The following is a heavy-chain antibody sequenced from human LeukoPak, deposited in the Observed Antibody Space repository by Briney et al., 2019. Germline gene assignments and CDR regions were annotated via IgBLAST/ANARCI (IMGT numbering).Heavy chain of an antibody. CDR1: GGSISSSSYY. D-gene: IGHD3-22*01. V-gene: IGHV4-39*01. J-gene: IGHJ4*02. Sequence: PSETLSLTCTVSGGSISSSSYYWGGIRQPPGKGLEWIGSIYYSGSTYYNPSLKSRVTISVDTSKNQFSLKLSSVTAANTAVYYCVNYYDSSDYQQPNHFDYWGQGTLVTVSS. CDR2: IYYSGST. CDR3: VNYYDSSDYQQPNHFDY.